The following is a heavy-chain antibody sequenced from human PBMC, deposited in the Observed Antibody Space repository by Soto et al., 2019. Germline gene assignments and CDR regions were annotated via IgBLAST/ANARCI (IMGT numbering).Heavy chain of an antibody. Sequence: PGGSLRLSCAASGFTFSSYAMHWVRQAPGEGLEWVAVISYDGSNKYYADSVKGRFTISRDNSKNTLYLQMNSLRAEDTAVYYCATYPSYDSSGNYFDYWGQGTLVTVSS. CDR2: ISYDGSNK. CDR3: ATYPSYDSSGNYFDY. J-gene: IGHJ4*02. D-gene: IGHD3-22*01. CDR1: GFTFSSYA. V-gene: IGHV3-30-3*01.